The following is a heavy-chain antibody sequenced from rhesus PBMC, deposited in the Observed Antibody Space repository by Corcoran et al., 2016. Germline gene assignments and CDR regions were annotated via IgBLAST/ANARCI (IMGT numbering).Heavy chain of an antibody. CDR1: GAYVSGTY. CDR3: ARAGIATDFDF. J-gene: IGHJ4*01. Sequence: QGQLQESGPGLVKPSETLSLTCAVSGAYVSGTYWPWLRQAPGKGLEWIGRISGSGTTTDYNPSLKSRVAISMDTSRNQISLKLDSVTAADTAIYYCARAGIATDFDFWGQGLLVTVSS. CDR2: ISGSGTTT. D-gene: IGHD5-36*01. V-gene: IGHV4S2*01.